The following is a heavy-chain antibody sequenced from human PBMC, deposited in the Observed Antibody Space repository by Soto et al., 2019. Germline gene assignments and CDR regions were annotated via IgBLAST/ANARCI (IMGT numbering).Heavy chain of an antibody. D-gene: IGHD1-7*01. CDR1: GGSISSGGYY. CDR2: IYYSRST. V-gene: IGHV4-31*03. CDR3: ARTILATGTTPDYFDY. Sequence: QVQLQESGPGLVKPSQTLSLTCTVSGGSISSGGYYWSWIRQHPGKGLEWIGYIYYSRSTYYNPSLKSRVTISVDTSKNQFSLKLSAVTAADTAVYYCARTILATGTTPDYFDYWGQGTLVTVSS. J-gene: IGHJ4*02.